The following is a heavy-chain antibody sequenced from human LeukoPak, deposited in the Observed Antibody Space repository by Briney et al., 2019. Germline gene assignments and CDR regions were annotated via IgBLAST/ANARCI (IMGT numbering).Heavy chain of an antibody. J-gene: IGHJ4*02. D-gene: IGHD3-22*01. Sequence: GGSLRLSCAASGFSVSNYYMSWVRQAPGKGLEWVSVIYSGGNTYYTDSVKGRFTISRDNPKNTVFLQMGSLRGGDTAVYYCARCYYDGSGFYYYFDYWGQGTLVTVSS. CDR3: ARCYYDGSGFYYYFDY. V-gene: IGHV3-53*01. CDR1: GFSVSNYY. CDR2: IYSGGNT.